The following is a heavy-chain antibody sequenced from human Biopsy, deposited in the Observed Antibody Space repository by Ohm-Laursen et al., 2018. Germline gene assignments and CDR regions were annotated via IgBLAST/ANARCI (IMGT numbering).Heavy chain of an antibody. CDR3: ARRPYGGTRYWYFDL. CDR1: GGSVSSGGFY. D-gene: IGHD4-23*01. J-gene: IGHJ2*01. V-gene: IGHV4-31*01. Sequence: TLSLTCTVSGGSVSSGGFYWSWIRQHPGKGLEWIGYIYYSGTTYHNPSLKSLVTISVDTSKNQFSLKLNSVTAADTAVYYFARRPYGGTRYWYFDLWGRDTLVTVSS. CDR2: IYYSGTT.